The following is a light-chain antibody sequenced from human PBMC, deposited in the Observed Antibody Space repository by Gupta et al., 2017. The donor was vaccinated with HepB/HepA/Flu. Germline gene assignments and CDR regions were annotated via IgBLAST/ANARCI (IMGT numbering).Light chain of an antibody. CDR1: SSNIGSYT. Sequence: QSVLTQPPSASGTPGQRATISCSGSSSNIGSYTVNWYLQLPGTAPKLLIHSTNQRPSGVPDRFSGSKSGTSASLAISGLQSEDEADFYCATWDDGLNALVFGGGTKLTVL. CDR3: ATWDDGLNALV. CDR2: STN. V-gene: IGLV1-44*01. J-gene: IGLJ2*01.